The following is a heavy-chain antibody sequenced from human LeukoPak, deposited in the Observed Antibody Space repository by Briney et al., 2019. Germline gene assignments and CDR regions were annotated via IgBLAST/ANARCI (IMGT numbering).Heavy chain of an antibody. D-gene: IGHD3-10*01. J-gene: IGHJ4*02. Sequence: GGSLRLSCAASGFTFSSYAMSWVRQAPGEGLEWVSAISGSGGSTYYADSVKGRFTISRDNSKNTLSLQMNSLRAEDTAVYYCAKTPIWFGELFPNYWGQGTLVTVSS. CDR2: ISGSGGST. V-gene: IGHV3-23*01. CDR3: AKTPIWFGELFPNY. CDR1: GFTFSSYA.